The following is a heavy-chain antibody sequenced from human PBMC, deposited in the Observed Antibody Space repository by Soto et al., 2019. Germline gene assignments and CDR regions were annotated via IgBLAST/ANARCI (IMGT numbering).Heavy chain of an antibody. V-gene: IGHV3-48*01. CDR1: GFTFSSYS. D-gene: IGHD3-22*01. J-gene: IGHJ5*02. CDR2: ISSSSSTI. Sequence: EVPLVESGGGLVQPGGSLRLSCAASGFTFSSYSMNWVRQAPGKGLEWVSYISSSSSTIYYADSVKGRFTISRDNAKNSLYLQMNSLRAEDTAVYYCARDHHYYDSSGYSAWGQGTLVTVSS. CDR3: ARDHHYYDSSGYSA.